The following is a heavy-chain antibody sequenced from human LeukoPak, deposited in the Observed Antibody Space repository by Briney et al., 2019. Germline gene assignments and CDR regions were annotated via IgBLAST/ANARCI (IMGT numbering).Heavy chain of an antibody. J-gene: IGHJ6*02. CDR2: LSPSSTTI. D-gene: IGHD2-15*01. CDR1: GFNFIVYR. V-gene: IGHV3-48*02. CDR3: ATVHCSGGSCYAGSYYGMDV. Sequence: GGSLRLSCAASGFNFIVYRMNWVRQAPGKGLEWLSYLSPSSTTIYYADSVKGRFTISRDNAKNSLYLQMNSLRDEDTAVYYCATVHCSGGSCYAGSYYGMDVRGQGTTVTVSS.